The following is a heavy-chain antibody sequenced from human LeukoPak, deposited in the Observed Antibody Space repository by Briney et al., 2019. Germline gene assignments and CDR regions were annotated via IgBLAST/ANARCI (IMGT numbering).Heavy chain of an antibody. D-gene: IGHD6-13*01. V-gene: IGHV4-34*01. CDR2: INHSGST. J-gene: IGHJ4*02. CDR3: ARSLLSSSWYVDY. CDR1: GGSLSGYY. Sequence: SETLSLTCAVYGGSLSGYYWSWIRQPPGKGLEWIGEINHSGSTNYNPSLKSRVTISVDTSKNQFPLKLSSVTAADTAVYYCARSLLSSSWYVDYWGQGTLVTVSS.